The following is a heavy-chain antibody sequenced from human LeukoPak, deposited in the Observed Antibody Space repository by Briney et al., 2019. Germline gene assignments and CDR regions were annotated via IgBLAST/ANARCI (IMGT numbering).Heavy chain of an antibody. CDR2: INPSGGST. Sequence: ASVKVSCKASGYTFTSYYMHWVRQAPGQGLKWMGIINPSGGSTTYAQKFQGRVTMTRDMSTSTVYMELSSLRSEDTAVYYCARDSEFYYGSHGAFDIWGQGTMVTVSS. V-gene: IGHV1-46*01. CDR1: GYTFTSYY. CDR3: ARDSEFYYGSHGAFDI. J-gene: IGHJ3*02. D-gene: IGHD3-22*01.